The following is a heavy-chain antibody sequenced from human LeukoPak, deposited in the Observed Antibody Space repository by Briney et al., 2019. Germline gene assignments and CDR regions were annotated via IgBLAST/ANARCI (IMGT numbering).Heavy chain of an antibody. CDR2: ISAGGSSS. CDR3: AKGLPRGLPAAEHFDY. CDR1: GFTFSGYA. Sequence: PGGSLRLSCAVSGFTFSGYAMSWVRQAPGKGLEWVSSISAGGSSSYYADSVKGRFTISRDNSKNTLYVQMNTLRAEDSALYYCAKGLPRGLPAAEHFDYWGRGTLVTVSS. V-gene: IGHV3-23*01. D-gene: IGHD2-2*01. J-gene: IGHJ4*02.